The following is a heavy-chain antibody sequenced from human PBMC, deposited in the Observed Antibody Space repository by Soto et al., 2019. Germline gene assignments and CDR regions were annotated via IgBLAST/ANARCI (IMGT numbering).Heavy chain of an antibody. D-gene: IGHD3-3*01. J-gene: IGHJ6*03. Sequence: EVQLMESGGGLVQPGGSLRLSCAASGFTFSSYAMHWVRQAPGKGLEYVSAISSNGGSTYYANSVKGRFTISRDNSKNTLYLQMGSLRAEDMAVYYCARWAYYDFWSGPYYYMDVWGKGTTVTVSS. V-gene: IGHV3-64*01. CDR3: ARWAYYDFWSGPYYYMDV. CDR2: ISSNGGST. CDR1: GFTFSSYA.